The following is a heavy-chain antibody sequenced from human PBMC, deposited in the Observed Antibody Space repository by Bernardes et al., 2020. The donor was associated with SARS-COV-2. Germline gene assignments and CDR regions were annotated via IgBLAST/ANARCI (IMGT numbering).Heavy chain of an antibody. CDR1: GFTFSSYS. D-gene: IGHD2-8*01. V-gene: IGHV3-21*01. Sequence: VWSLILSCGTSGFTFSSYSMNWVRQAPGKGLEWVSSISTAGTYISYADSVRGRFTISRDNARNSLYLQMGSLRAEDTAVYYCARVDHTNLYFFDSWGQGTLVTVSS. J-gene: IGHJ4*02. CDR3: ARVDHTNLYFFDS. CDR2: ISTAGTYI.